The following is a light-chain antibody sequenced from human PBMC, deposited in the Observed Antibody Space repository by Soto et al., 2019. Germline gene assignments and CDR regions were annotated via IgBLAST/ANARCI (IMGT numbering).Light chain of an antibody. CDR3: QQYGSSPPNT. CDR2: GAS. J-gene: IGKJ2*01. CDR1: QSVSSSY. V-gene: IGKV3-20*01. Sequence: EIVLTQSPGTLSLSPGERATLSCRASQSVSSSYLAWYQQKPGQAPRLLIYGASSRATGIPDRFSXXXXXXXXXXXISRLEPEDFAVYYCQQYGSSPPNTFGQGTKLEIK.